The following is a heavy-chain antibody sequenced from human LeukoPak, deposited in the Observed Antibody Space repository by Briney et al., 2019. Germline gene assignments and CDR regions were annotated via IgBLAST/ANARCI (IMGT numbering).Heavy chain of an antibody. Sequence: SETLSLTCRVSGGSISSNTYYWGWIRQPPGKGLEWIGSIYYTGSTYYNPSLKSRVTISVDMSKNQFSLKLSSVTAADTAVYYCARGSTRYSSGWYRFLDIWGQGTMVTASS. CDR1: GGSISSNTYY. CDR2: IYYTGST. V-gene: IGHV4-39*07. CDR3: ARGSTRYSSGWYRFLDI. J-gene: IGHJ3*02. D-gene: IGHD6-19*01.